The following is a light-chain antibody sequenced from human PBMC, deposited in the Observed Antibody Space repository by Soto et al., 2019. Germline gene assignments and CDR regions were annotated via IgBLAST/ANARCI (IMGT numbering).Light chain of an antibody. V-gene: IGKV3-15*01. CDR3: QQYNNWLWT. CDR1: QSVSRN. CDR2: DAS. Sequence: EIVMTQSPATLSVSPGERATLSCRASQSVSRNVAWYQQKPGQAPRLLIHDASTRATGISVRFSGSGSGTEFPLIISSLQSEDFAVYYCQQYNNWLWTFGQGTKMEIK. J-gene: IGKJ1*01.